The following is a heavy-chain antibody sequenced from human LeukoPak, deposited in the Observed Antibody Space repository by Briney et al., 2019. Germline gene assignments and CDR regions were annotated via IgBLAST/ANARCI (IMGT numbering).Heavy chain of an antibody. V-gene: IGHV3-23*05. CDR3: ARPLGSSDPFDI. Sequence: GGSLRLSCVASGFTFTDSAMGWVRQAPGKGLEGVSSIDSTGYTTYYPNSVKGRFTISRDNSKDTLYLQMGSLRAEDTAVYYCARPLGSSDPFDIWGQGTMVTVSS. D-gene: IGHD3-10*01. CDR2: IDSTGYTT. J-gene: IGHJ3*02. CDR1: GFTFTDSA.